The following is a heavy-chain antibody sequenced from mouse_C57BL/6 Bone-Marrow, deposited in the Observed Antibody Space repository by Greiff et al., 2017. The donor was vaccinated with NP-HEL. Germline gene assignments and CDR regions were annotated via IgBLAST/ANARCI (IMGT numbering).Heavy chain of an antibody. CDR1: GYTFTDYY. Sequence: EVQVVESGPVLVKPGASVKMSCKASGYTFTDYYMNWVKQSHGKSLEWIGVINPYNGGTSYNQKFKGKATLTVDKSSSTAYMEINSLTSEDSAVYYCARSSLITTVVATGRDAMDYWGQGTSVTVSS. CDR2: INPYNGGT. D-gene: IGHD1-1*01. CDR3: ARSSLITTVVATGRDAMDY. V-gene: IGHV1-19*01. J-gene: IGHJ4*01.